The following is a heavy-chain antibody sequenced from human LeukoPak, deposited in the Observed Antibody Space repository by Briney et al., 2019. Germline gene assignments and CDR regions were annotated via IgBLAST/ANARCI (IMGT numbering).Heavy chain of an antibody. CDR3: ARDVNYYDSSGYYY. CDR1: GFTFSSYS. J-gene: IGHJ4*02. Sequence: GGSLRLSCAASGFTFSSYSMNWVRQAPGKGLEWVSSISSSSSYIYYADSVKGRFTISRDSAKNSLYLQMNSLRAEDTAVYYCARDVNYYDSSGYYYWDQGTLVTVSS. V-gene: IGHV3-21*01. CDR2: ISSSSSYI. D-gene: IGHD3-22*01.